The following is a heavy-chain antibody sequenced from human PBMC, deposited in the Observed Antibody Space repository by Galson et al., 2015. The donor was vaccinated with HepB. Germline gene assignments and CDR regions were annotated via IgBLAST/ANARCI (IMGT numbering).Heavy chain of an antibody. CDR3: ARDLGEYCSGGSCRRVGAFDI. CDR2: IWYDGSNK. J-gene: IGHJ3*02. CDR1: GFTFSSYG. D-gene: IGHD2-15*01. Sequence: SLRLSCAASGFTFSSYGMHWVRQAPGKGLEWVAVIWYDGSNKYYADSVKGRLTISRDNSKNTLYLQMNSLRAEDTAVYYCARDLGEYCSGGSCRRVGAFDIWGQGTMVTVSS. V-gene: IGHV3-33*01.